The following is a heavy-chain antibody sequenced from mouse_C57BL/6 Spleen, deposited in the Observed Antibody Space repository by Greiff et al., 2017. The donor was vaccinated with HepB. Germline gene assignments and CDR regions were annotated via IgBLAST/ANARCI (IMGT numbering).Heavy chain of an antibody. V-gene: IGHV14-4*01. Sequence: EVQLQQSGAELVRPGASVKLSCTASGFNIKDDCMHWVKQRPEQGLEWIGWIDPENGDTEYASKFQGKATITADTSSNTAYLQLSSLTSEDTAVYYCTTGYYGRAWFAYWGQGTLVTVSA. CDR2: IDPENGDT. CDR1: GFNIKDDC. D-gene: IGHD1-1*01. CDR3: TTGYYGRAWFAY. J-gene: IGHJ3*01.